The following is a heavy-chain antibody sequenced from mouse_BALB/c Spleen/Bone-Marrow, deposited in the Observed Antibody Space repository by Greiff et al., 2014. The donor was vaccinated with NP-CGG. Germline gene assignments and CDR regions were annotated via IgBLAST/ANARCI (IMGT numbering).Heavy chain of an antibody. CDR2: IDPETGGN. D-gene: IGHD4-1*01. Sequence: VQLQQSGAELVRPGASVTLSCKASGYTFTDYEIHWVKQTPVHGLEWIGAIDPETGGNAYNQKFKGKATLTADKSSSTAYMELRILTSEDSAVYYCTRNWDDYFDYWGQGTTLTVSS. V-gene: IGHV1-15*01. J-gene: IGHJ2*01. CDR3: TRNWDDYFDY. CDR1: GYTFTDYE.